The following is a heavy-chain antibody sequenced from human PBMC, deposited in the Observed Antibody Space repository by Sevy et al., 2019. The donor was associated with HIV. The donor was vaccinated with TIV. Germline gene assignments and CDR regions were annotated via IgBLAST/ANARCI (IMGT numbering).Heavy chain of an antibody. CDR3: ARVPPIGIAVDGPDY. D-gene: IGHD6-19*01. CDR1: GFTFSAYY. J-gene: IGHJ4*02. Sequence: GGSLRLSCAASGFTFSAYYMSWIRQAPGKGLEWVSYISSSSSYTNYADSVKGRFTISRDNAKNSLYLQMNSRRAEDTAVYYGARVPPIGIAVDGPDYWGQGTLVTVSS. CDR2: ISSSSSYT. V-gene: IGHV3-11*06.